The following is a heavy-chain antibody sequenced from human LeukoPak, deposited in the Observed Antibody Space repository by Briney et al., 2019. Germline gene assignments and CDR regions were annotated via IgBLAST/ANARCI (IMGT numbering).Heavy chain of an antibody. CDR1: GYTFTSYD. J-gene: IGHJ4*02. CDR3: VLVTTSALDY. CDR2: MNPNSGNT. V-gene: IGHV1-8*03. D-gene: IGHD4-11*01. Sequence: ASVKVSCKASGYTFTSYDINWVRQATGQGLEWMGWMNPNSGNTGYAQKFQGRATITRNTSISTAYMELSSLRSEDTAVYYCVLVTTSALDYWGQGTLVTVSS.